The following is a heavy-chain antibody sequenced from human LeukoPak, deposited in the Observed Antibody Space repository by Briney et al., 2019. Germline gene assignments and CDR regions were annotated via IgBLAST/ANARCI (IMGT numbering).Heavy chain of an antibody. D-gene: IGHD1-14*01. J-gene: IGHJ4*02. CDR3: ARDPAPDTAFGYFDY. V-gene: IGHV1-69*13. CDR2: IFPIFGTA. Sequence: ASVKVSCKASGDTFSSYAVSWVRQAPGQGLEWMGGIFPIFGTANYAQRFQGRVTITADESTSTAYMELSSLGSEDTAVYYCARDPAPDTAFGYFDYWGQGTLVTVSS. CDR1: GDTFSSYA.